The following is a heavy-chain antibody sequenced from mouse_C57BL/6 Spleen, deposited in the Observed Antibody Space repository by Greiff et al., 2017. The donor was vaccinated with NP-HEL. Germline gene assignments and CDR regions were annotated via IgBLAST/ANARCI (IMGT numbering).Heavy chain of an antibody. D-gene: IGHD2-2*01. CDR2: IYPGNSDT. CDR1: GYTFTSYW. CDR3: TRLGGLPFHYFDY. V-gene: IGHV1-5*01. Sequence: EVQLQQSGAELVKPGASVKLSCKASGYTFTSYWMHWVKQRPGQGLEWIGAIYPGNSDTSYNQKFKGKAKLTAVTSASTAYMELSSLTNEDSAVYYCTRLGGLPFHYFDYWGQGTTLTVSS. J-gene: IGHJ2*01.